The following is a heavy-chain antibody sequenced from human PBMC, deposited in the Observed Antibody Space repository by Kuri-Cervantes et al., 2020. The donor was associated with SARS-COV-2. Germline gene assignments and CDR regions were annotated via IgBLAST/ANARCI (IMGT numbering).Heavy chain of an antibody. Sequence: LSCTVSGGSISSSSYYWGWIRQPPGKGLEWIGSIYYSGSTYYNPSLKSRVTISVDTSKNQFSLKLSSVTAADTAVYYCARTPRGFWSGDYYYYYMDVWGKGTTVTVSS. CDR1: GGSISSSSYY. V-gene: IGHV4-39*01. CDR3: ARTPRGFWSGDYYYYYMDV. D-gene: IGHD3-3*01. CDR2: IYYSGST. J-gene: IGHJ6*03.